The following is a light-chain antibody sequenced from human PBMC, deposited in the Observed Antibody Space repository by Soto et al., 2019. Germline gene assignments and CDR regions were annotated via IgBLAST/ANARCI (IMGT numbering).Light chain of an antibody. CDR1: RSVDRSY. J-gene: IGKJ1*01. V-gene: IGKV3-20*01. CDR2: AAS. Sequence: ENVLTQSPGTLSLFPGERATLSCRASRSVDRSYLAWYQQKPGQAPRLLIYAASSRATDIPDRFSGSASGTDFTLTISRLEPEDFAVYYCQQYGSSRTFGQGTRVEIK. CDR3: QQYGSSRT.